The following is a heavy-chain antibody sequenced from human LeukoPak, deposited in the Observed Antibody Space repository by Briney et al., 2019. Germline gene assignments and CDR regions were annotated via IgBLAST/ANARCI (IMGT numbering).Heavy chain of an antibody. CDR3: ARNEYGTGWFDH. CDR2: MTPSNGYT. J-gene: IGHJ5*02. Sequence: ASVKVSCKASGCTFTNYDINWVRQASGQGLEWVGWMTPSNGYTGYAQKFQGRVTVTRDTSTSTAYMELSSLTSEDTAVYYCARNEYGTGWFDHWGQGTVVTVSS. V-gene: IGHV1-8*01. CDR1: GCTFTNYD. D-gene: IGHD2-8*02.